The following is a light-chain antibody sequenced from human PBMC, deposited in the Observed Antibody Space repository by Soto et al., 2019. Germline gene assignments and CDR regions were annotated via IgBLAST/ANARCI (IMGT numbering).Light chain of an antibody. CDR3: QQYGRLPPYT. CDR1: QSVSSSY. CDR2: GTS. V-gene: IGKV3-20*01. Sequence: DIVLTQSPGTLSLSPGESATLCCRASQSVSSSYLSWYQQKPGQAPRLLIHGTSDRATGIPDRFSGSGSGTDFTLTITSLEPEDFAVYYCQQYGRLPPYTFGQGTRLEIK. J-gene: IGKJ5*01.